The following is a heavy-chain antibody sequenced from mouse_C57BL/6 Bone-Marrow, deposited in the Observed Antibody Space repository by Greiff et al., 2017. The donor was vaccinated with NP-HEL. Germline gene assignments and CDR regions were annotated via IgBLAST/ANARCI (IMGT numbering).Heavy chain of an antibody. Sequence: VQVVESGAELVKPGASVKISCKASGYAFSSYWMNWVKQRPGKGLEWIGQIYPGDGDTNYNGKFKGKATLTADKSSSTAYMQLSSLTSEDSAVYFCAPYLLLRGFAYWGQGTLVTVSA. CDR1: GYAFSSYW. V-gene: IGHV1-80*01. J-gene: IGHJ3*01. CDR3: APYLLLRGFAY. D-gene: IGHD1-1*01. CDR2: IYPGDGDT.